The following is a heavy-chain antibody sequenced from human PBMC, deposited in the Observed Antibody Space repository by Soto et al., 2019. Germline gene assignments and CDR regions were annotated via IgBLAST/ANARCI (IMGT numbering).Heavy chain of an antibody. CDR2: ISAYNGNR. V-gene: IGHV1-18*01. D-gene: IGHD3-10*01. CDR3: ACTSKLWFGEDAVDAFDI. Sequence: ASVRVSCNASGYTFTSYGILWVRQAPGQGIDGMGGISAYNGNRNHAQKSQGRVTVTAAESTSSAYRELSRRRSEDSAVYYCACTSKLWFGEDAVDAFDIWGQGTMVTVSS. CDR1: GYTFTSYG. J-gene: IGHJ3*02.